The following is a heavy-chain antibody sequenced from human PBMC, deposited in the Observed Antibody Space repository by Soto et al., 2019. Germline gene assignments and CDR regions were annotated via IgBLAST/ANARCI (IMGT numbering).Heavy chain of an antibody. CDR3: AKDMKWGGMTTIHYFDS. V-gene: IGHV3-9*02. Sequence: EVQLVESGGGLVQPGRSLRLSCVASGFTADDYAMHWVRQAPGKGLEWVSGISSNSDTIDYADSVKGRFTISRDNAKNSLFLQMNGLRPEDTALYYCAKDMKWGGMTTIHYFDSWGQGNLVTVSS. CDR2: ISSNSDTI. D-gene: IGHD4-17*01. J-gene: IGHJ4*02. CDR1: GFTADDYA.